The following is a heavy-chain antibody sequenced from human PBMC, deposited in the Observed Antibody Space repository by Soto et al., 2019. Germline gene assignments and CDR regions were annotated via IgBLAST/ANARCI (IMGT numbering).Heavy chain of an antibody. CDR3: ARSAGERDGSGWYVNFDY. V-gene: IGHV4-59*01. CDR2: IYYSGST. Sequence: QVQLQESGPGLVKPSETLSLTCTVSGGSISSYYWSWIRQPPGKGLEWIGYIYYSGSTNYNPSLKSRVTISVDTSKNQFSLKLSSVTAADTAVYYCARSAGERDGSGWYVNFDYWGQGTLVTVSS. J-gene: IGHJ4*02. CDR1: GGSISSYY. D-gene: IGHD6-19*01.